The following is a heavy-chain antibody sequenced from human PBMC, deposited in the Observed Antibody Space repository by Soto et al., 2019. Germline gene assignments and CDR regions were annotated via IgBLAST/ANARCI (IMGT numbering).Heavy chain of an antibody. Sequence: GGSLRLSCAASGFTFSSYGMHWVRQAPGKGLEWVAVIWYDGSNKYYADSVKGRFTISRDNSKNTLYLQMNSLRAEDTAVYYCARPYGDYYYFYYYYMDVWGKGTTVTVS. CDR3: ARPYGDYYYFYYYYMDV. D-gene: IGHD4-17*01. V-gene: IGHV3-33*01. CDR2: IWYDGSNK. CDR1: GFTFSSYG. J-gene: IGHJ6*03.